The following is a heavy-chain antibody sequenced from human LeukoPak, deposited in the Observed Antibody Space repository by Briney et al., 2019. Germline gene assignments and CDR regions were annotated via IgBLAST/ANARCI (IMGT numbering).Heavy chain of an antibody. CDR2: ITSSSSKM. Sequence: GGSLRLSCAASGFIFSDHYMSWIRQAPGKGLEWISCITSSSSKMFYADSVKGRFTISRDNTKNSLFLQMDSLRAEDTAVYYCARRIVAAGGYFDSWGQGIRVIVSS. J-gene: IGHJ4*02. D-gene: IGHD5-12*01. CDR1: GFIFSDHY. CDR3: ARRIVAAGGYFDS. V-gene: IGHV3-11*01.